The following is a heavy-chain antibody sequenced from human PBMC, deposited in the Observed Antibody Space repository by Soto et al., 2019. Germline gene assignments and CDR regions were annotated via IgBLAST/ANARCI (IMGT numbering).Heavy chain of an antibody. J-gene: IGHJ4*02. CDR1: GFIFSTYG. CDR3: AKDRRCTGETCSLSNDY. D-gene: IGHD2-8*02. V-gene: IGHV3-23*01. Sequence: EVQLLESGGGLVQPGGSLRLSCAASGFIFSTYGMSWVRQAPGKGLDWVSGIRGSGAKTYYADSVRGRFTISRDNSRRTLYLQMDRLRAEDTAVYYCAKDRRCTGETCSLSNDYWGQGTLVTVSS. CDR2: IRGSGAKT.